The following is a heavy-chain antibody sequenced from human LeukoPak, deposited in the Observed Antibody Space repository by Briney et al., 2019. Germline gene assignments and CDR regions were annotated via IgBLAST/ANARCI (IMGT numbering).Heavy chain of an antibody. CDR2: ISSSSSYI. V-gene: IGHV3-21*01. Sequence: GGSLRLSCAASGFTFSSYSMTWVRQAPGKGLEWVSSISSSSSYIYYADSVKGRFTISRDNAKNSLYLQMNSLRAEDTAVYYCARELGGFRQDFDYWGQGTLVTVSS. CDR1: GFTFSSYS. J-gene: IGHJ4*02. D-gene: IGHD2-15*01. CDR3: ARELGGFRQDFDY.